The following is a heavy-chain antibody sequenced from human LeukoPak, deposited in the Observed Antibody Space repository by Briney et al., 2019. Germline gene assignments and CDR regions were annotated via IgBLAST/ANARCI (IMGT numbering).Heavy chain of an antibody. Sequence: GGSLRLSCAASGFTFSSYGMTWVRQAPGKGLEWVSGISGSGGNTCYADSVKGRFTSSRDNPKNTLYLQMNSLRAEDTAVYYCAKGSTRENWFDPWGQGTLVTVSS. J-gene: IGHJ5*02. V-gene: IGHV3-23*01. CDR3: AKGSTRENWFDP. D-gene: IGHD1-1*01. CDR2: ISGSGGNT. CDR1: GFTFSSYG.